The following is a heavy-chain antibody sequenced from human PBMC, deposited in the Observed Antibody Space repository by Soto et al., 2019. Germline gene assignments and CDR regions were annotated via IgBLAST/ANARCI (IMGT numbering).Heavy chain of an antibody. J-gene: IGHJ6*03. D-gene: IGHD2-2*01. Sequence: SETLSVTCTVSGCSISSYYWSWIRQPPGKGLEWIGYIYYSGSTNYNPSLKSRVTISVDTSKNQFSLKLSSVTAADTAVYYCARSHQLLSYYYYYMDVWGKGTTVTVSS. CDR3: ARSHQLLSYYYYYMDV. V-gene: IGHV4-59*01. CDR1: GCSISSYY. CDR2: IYYSGST.